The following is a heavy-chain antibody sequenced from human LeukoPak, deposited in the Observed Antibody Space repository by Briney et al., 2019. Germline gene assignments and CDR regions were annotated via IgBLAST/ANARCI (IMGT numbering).Heavy chain of an antibody. J-gene: IGHJ4*02. D-gene: IGHD6-13*01. CDR1: GYTFTGYY. Sequence: ASVKVSCKASGYTFTGYYMHWVRQAPGQGLEWMGWINPNSGGTNYAQKFQGRVTMTRDTSISTAYMELSRLRSDDTAVYYCAREANSWMRVDYWGQGTLVTVSS. V-gene: IGHV1-2*02. CDR3: AREANSWMRVDY. CDR2: INPNSGGT.